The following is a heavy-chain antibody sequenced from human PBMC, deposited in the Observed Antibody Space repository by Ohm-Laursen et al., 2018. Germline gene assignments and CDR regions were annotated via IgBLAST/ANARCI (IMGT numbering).Heavy chain of an antibody. Sequence: SLRLSCAASGFTFSSYWMSWIRQAPGKGLEWVSYISSSGSTIYYADSVKGRFTISRDNAKNSLYLQMNSLRAEDTALYYCAKGMSGYYYNWPTDYWGQGTLVTVSS. D-gene: IGHD3-22*01. V-gene: IGHV3-11*01. CDR2: ISSSGSTI. CDR3: AKGMSGYYYNWPTDY. CDR1: GFTFSSYW. J-gene: IGHJ4*02.